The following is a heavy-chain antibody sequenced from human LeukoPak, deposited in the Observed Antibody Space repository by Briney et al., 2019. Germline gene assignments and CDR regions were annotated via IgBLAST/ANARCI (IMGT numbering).Heavy chain of an antibody. V-gene: IGHV3-30*02. CDR2: IRYDGSNK. Sequence: PGGSLRLSCAEPGFTFSSYGMHWVRQAPGKGLEWVAFIRYDGSNKYYADSVEGRFTISRNNSKNTLYLQMNSLRAEDTAVYYCAREVSCNGGSCTDLRFDPWGQGILVTVSS. CDR3: AREVSCNGGSCTDLRFDP. D-gene: IGHD2-15*01. J-gene: IGHJ5*02. CDR1: GFTFSSYG.